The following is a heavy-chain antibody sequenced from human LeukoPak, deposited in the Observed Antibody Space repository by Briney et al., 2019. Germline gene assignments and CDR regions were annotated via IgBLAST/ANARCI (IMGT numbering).Heavy chain of an antibody. CDR1: GDSFSSDA. Sequence: ASVKVSCKASGDSFSSDAISWVRQVPGQGYEWVGRIIPILGVTHYALKFRGRVTITADQSTSAADMELRSLTSDDTAVYYCATQSSGWHIYYFDHWGQGTLVTVSS. V-gene: IGHV1-69*04. CDR3: ATQSSGWHIYYFDH. J-gene: IGHJ4*02. D-gene: IGHD6-25*01. CDR2: IIPILGVT.